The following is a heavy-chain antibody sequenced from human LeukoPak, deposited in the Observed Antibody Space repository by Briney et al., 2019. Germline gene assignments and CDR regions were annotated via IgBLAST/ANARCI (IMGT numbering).Heavy chain of an antibody. CDR3: ARDRNGRNTFDY. CDR1: GFTFSSYG. V-gene: IGHV3-30*19. CDR2: ISYDGSNK. J-gene: IGHJ4*02. Sequence: GRSLRLSCAASGFTFSSYGMHWVRQAPGKGLEWVAVISYDGSNKYYADSVKGRFTISRDNSKNTLYLQMNSLRAEDTAVYYCARDRNGRNTFDYWGQGTLVTVSS. D-gene: IGHD1-14*01.